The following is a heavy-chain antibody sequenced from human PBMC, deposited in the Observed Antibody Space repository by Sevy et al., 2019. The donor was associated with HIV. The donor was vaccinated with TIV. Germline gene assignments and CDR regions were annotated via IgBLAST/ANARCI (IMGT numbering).Heavy chain of an antibody. D-gene: IGHD6-13*01. Sequence: GGSLRLSCAASGFTFSSYSMNWVRQAPGKGLEWVSSISSSSSYIYYADSVKGRFTISRDNAKNSLYLQMNSLRAEDTAVYYCAREGGIAAAGFYFDYWGQGTLVTVSS. J-gene: IGHJ4*02. CDR3: AREGGIAAAGFYFDY. CDR1: GFTFSSYS. V-gene: IGHV3-21*01. CDR2: ISSSSSYI.